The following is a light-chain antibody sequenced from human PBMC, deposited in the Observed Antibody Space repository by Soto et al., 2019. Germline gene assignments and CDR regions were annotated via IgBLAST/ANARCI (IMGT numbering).Light chain of an antibody. Sequence: QSALTQPASVSGSPGQSITISCTGTSSDVGGYNYVSWYQHHPGKAPKLIIYEVSDRPSGVSNRFSGSKSGNTASLTISGLQAEDEADYYCSSYTSSYTRVFGGWTKVTVL. CDR1: SSDVGGYNY. CDR2: EVS. CDR3: SSYTSSYTRV. V-gene: IGLV2-14*01. J-gene: IGLJ3*02.